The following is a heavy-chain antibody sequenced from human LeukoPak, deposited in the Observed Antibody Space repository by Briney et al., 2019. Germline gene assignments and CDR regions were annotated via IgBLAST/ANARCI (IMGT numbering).Heavy chain of an antibody. Sequence: ASVKVSCKASGYTFTSYAMHWVRQAPGQRLEWKGWINAGNGNTKYSQKFQGRVTITRDTSASTAYMELSSLRSEDTAVYYCARAIPYYGSGSYTYYYGMDVWGKGTTVTVSS. CDR2: INAGNGNT. J-gene: IGHJ6*04. CDR1: GYTFTSYA. V-gene: IGHV1-3*01. D-gene: IGHD3-10*01. CDR3: ARAIPYYGSGSYTYYYGMDV.